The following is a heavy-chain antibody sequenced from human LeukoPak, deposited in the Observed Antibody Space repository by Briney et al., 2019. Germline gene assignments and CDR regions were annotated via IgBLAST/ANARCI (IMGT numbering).Heavy chain of an antibody. Sequence: ASVKVSCKASGYTFTSYYMHWVRQAPGQGLEWMGIINPSGGSTSYAQKFQGRVTMTRDTSTSTVYMELSSLRSDDTAVYYCAREDGIAAAGAPHYNWFDPWGQGTLVTVSS. CDR3: AREDGIAAAGAPHYNWFDP. V-gene: IGHV1-46*01. D-gene: IGHD6-13*01. J-gene: IGHJ5*02. CDR2: INPSGGST. CDR1: GYTFTSYY.